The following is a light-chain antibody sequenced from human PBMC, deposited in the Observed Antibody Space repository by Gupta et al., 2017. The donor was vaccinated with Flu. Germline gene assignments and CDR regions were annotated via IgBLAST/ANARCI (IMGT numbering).Light chain of an antibody. J-gene: IGLJ3*02. V-gene: IGLV2-23*01. Sequence: QPALPRLSSGPGPPGGSITVPCLGTGSDVGGYNLVSWYQQHPGKAPKLMIYEGSKRPSGVSNRFSGSKSGNTASLTISGLQAEDEADYYCCSYAGSITWVFGGGTKLTVL. CDR1: GSDVGGYNL. CDR3: CSYAGSITWV. CDR2: EGS.